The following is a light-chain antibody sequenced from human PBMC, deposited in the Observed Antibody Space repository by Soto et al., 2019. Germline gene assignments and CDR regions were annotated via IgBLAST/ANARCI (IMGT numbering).Light chain of an antibody. CDR1: QGISSY. Sequence: DIQLTQSPSFLSASVGDRVTITCPASQGISSYLAWYQQKPGKAPKLLIYAASTLQSGVPSRFSGSAPGTEFTLTVSSLQTEDFATYYCQRLKSYPLTFGQGTRLEIK. CDR2: AAS. J-gene: IGKJ5*01. CDR3: QRLKSYPLT. V-gene: IGKV1-9*01.